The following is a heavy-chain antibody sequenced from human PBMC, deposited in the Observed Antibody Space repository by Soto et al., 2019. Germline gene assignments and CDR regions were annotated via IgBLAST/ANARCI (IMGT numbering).Heavy chain of an antibody. Sequence: TLSLTCTVSGGSISSGGCYWSWIRQHPGKGLEWIGYIYYSGSTYYNPSLKSRVTISVDTSKNQFSLKLSSVTAADTAVYYCARVCDYVWGSYRTYYFDYWGQGTLVTVSS. CDR1: GGSISSGGCY. CDR2: IYYSGST. CDR3: ARVCDYVWGSYRTYYFDY. D-gene: IGHD3-16*02. J-gene: IGHJ4*02. V-gene: IGHV4-31*03.